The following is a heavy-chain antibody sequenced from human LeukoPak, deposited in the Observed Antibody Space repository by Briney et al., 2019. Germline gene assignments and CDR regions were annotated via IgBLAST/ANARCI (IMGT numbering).Heavy chain of an antibody. V-gene: IGHV4-34*01. CDR3: ARYYYDSSGYWPDHFDY. Sequence: PSETLSLTCAVYGGSFSGYYWSWIRQPPGKGLEWIGEINHSGSTNYNPSLKSRVTISVDTYKNQFSLKLSSVTAADTAVYYCARYYYDSSGYWPDHFDYWGQGTLVTVSS. CDR1: GGSFSGYY. J-gene: IGHJ4*02. D-gene: IGHD3-22*01. CDR2: INHSGST.